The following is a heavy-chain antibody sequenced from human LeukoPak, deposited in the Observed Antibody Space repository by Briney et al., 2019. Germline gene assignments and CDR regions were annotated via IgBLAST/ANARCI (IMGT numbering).Heavy chain of an antibody. V-gene: IGHV4-30-4*08. CDR1: GGSISSGDYY. Sequence: SETLSLTCTVSGGSISSGDYYWSWIRQPPGKGLEWIGYIYYSGSTYYNPSLKSRVTISVDTSKNQFSLKLSSVTAADTAVYYCARRLVPEYYFDYWGQGTLVTVSS. J-gene: IGHJ4*02. CDR3: ARRLVPEYYFDY. CDR2: IYYSGST. D-gene: IGHD3-9*01.